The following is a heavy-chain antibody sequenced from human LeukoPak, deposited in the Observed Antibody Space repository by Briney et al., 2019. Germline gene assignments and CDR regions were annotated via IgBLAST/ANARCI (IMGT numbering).Heavy chain of an antibody. V-gene: IGHV1-46*01. CDR2: IYPRGGST. J-gene: IGHJ4*02. Sequence: ASVKVSCKASGYTFTSDYIHWVRQAPGQGLEWMGMIYPRGGSTSYAQKFQGRVTVTRDASTSTVHMELSGLRSEDTAVYYCARDQEGFDYWGQGTLVTVSS. CDR1: GYTFTSDY. CDR3: ARDQEGFDY.